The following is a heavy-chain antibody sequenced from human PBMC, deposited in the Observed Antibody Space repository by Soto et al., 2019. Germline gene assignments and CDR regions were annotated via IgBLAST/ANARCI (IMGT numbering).Heavy chain of an antibody. CDR1: GGSISSGGYY. J-gene: IGHJ4*02. V-gene: IGHV4-31*03. Sequence: QVQLQESGPGLVKPSQTLSLTCTVSGGSISSGGYYWSWIRQHPGKGLEWIGYIYYSGSTYYNPSLKSRVTRSVDTSKNQFSLKLSSVTAADTAVYYCARARYGYGDYVWFGTDYWGQGTLVTVSS. CDR2: IYYSGST. D-gene: IGHD4-17*01. CDR3: ARARYGYGDYVWFGTDY.